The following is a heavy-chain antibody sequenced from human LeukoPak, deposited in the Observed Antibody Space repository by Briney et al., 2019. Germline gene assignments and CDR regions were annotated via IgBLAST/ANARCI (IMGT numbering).Heavy chain of an antibody. CDR3: ARGGYYYDSSGYYLDY. CDR2: ISYDGSNK. CDR1: GFTFSSYA. Sequence: GRSLRLSCAASGFTFSSYAMHWVRQAPGKGLEWVAVISYDGSNKYYADSVKGRFTISRDNSKNTLYLQMNSLRAEDTAVYYCARGGYYYDSSGYYLDYWGQGTLVTVSS. V-gene: IGHV3-30-3*01. D-gene: IGHD3-22*01. J-gene: IGHJ4*02.